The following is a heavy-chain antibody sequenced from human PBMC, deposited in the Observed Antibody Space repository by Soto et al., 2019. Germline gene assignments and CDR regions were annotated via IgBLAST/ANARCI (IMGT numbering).Heavy chain of an antibody. CDR3: ATGGASSKPFDY. D-gene: IGHD2-15*01. J-gene: IGHJ4*02. V-gene: IGHV4-59*02. CDR1: GVSVSSYY. Sequence: SETLSVTCAASGVSVSSYYLIWIRQPPGKGLEWIGYIYYTGSTLYNPSLRSRVTVSLDTSKSQFSLKLTSVTAADTAVYYCATGGASSKPFDYWGQGALVTVSS. CDR2: IYYTGST.